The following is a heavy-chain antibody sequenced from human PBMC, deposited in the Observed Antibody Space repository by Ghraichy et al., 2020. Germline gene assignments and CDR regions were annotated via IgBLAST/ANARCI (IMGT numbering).Heavy chain of an antibody. J-gene: IGHJ3*02. V-gene: IGHV3-23*01. D-gene: IGHD3-16*01. CDR1: GFTFSSYA. Sequence: GGSLRLSCTASGFTFSSYAMTWVRQAPGKGLEWVSAIGGSGGTTYYADSVKGRFTISRDNSKNTLYLQMNSLRAEDTAVYYCAKRGGGYYDVSAPFSAAFDIWGQGTMVTVYS. CDR3: AKRGGGYYDVSAPFSAAFDI. CDR2: IGGSGGTT.